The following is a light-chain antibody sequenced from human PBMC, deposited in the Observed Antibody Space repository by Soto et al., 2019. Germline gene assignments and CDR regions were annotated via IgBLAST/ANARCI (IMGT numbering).Light chain of an antibody. CDR3: QQYNNWPPIT. V-gene: IGKV3-15*01. Sequence: EIVMTQSPATLSVSPGERVTLSCRASQSVNNKVAWYQPKPGQAPRLLIFGASTRATGIPARFSGSGSVTEFTLTISSLQSEDFAVYYCQQYNNWPPITFGQGTRLEIK. J-gene: IGKJ5*01. CDR1: QSVNNK. CDR2: GAS.